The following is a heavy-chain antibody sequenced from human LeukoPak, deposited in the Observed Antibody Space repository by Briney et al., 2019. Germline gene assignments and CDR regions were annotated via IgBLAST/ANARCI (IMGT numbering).Heavy chain of an antibody. J-gene: IGHJ3*01. Sequence: SQTLSLTCAISGDSVSSNNSSWNWIRQSPSRGLEWLGRTYYRSKWYNDYAVSVKSRITINPDTSKNQISLQLNSVTPEDTAVYYCTRGSIFGVWGQGTMVTVSS. V-gene: IGHV6-1*01. CDR2: TYYRSKWYN. CDR1: GDSVSSNNSS. CDR3: TRGSIFGV.